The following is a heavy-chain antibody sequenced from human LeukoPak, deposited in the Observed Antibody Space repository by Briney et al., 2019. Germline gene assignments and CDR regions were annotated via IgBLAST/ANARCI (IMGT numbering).Heavy chain of an antibody. J-gene: IGHJ3*02. CDR2: INPNSGGT. Sequence: ASVKVSCKASGYTFTGYYMLWVRQAPGQGLEWMGWINPNSGGTNYAQKFQGRVTMTRDTSISTAYMELSRLRSDDTAVYYCARTPRDCSSTSCYAFDIWGQGTMVTVSS. CDR3: ARTPRDCSSTSCYAFDI. CDR1: GYTFTGYY. V-gene: IGHV1-2*02. D-gene: IGHD2-2*01.